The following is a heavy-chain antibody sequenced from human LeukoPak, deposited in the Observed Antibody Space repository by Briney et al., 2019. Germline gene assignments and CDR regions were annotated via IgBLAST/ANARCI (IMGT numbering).Heavy chain of an antibody. D-gene: IGHD2-2*02. CDR3: ARYTGGGVY. J-gene: IGHJ4*02. CDR2: ISSDGSNT. Sequence: GGSLRLSCAVSGFTFSSGYMHWVRQPPGKGPVWVSRISSDGSNTIYADSVKGRFTISRDDARNTLYLQMNSLRDADTAVYYCARYTGGGVYWGQGTLVTVPS. V-gene: IGHV3-74*01. CDR1: GFTFSSGY.